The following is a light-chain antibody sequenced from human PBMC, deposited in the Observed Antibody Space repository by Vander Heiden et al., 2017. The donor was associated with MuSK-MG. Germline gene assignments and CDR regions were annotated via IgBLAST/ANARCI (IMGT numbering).Light chain of an antibody. V-gene: IGLV1-40*01. CDR1: SSNIGAGYD. Sequence: QSVLTQPPSLSGAPEQRVTISCTGSSSNIGAGYDVHWYQQLPGTAPKLLIYGNSNRPSGVPDRFSGSKSGTSASLAITGLQAEDEADYYCQSYDSSLSGSVVFGGGTKLTVL. CDR3: QSYDSSLSGSVV. J-gene: IGLJ2*01. CDR2: GNS.